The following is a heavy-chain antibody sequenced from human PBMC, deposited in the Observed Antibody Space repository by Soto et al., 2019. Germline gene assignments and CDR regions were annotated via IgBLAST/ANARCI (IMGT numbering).Heavy chain of an antibody. Sequence: ASVKVSCKASGYTFTSYYMHWVRQAPGQGLEWMGIINPSGGSTSYAQKFQGRVTMTRDTSTSTVYMELSSLRSEDTAVYYCALGVGIAAAGTLSVYYYGMDVWGQGTTVTVSS. CDR3: ALGVGIAAAGTLSVYYYGMDV. V-gene: IGHV1-46*01. CDR2: INPSGGST. D-gene: IGHD6-13*01. CDR1: GYTFTSYY. J-gene: IGHJ6*02.